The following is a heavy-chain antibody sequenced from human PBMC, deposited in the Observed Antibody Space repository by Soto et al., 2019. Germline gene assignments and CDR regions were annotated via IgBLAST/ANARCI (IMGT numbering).Heavy chain of an antibody. CDR3: ASRHSSPYFDY. V-gene: IGHV4-30-4*08. Sequence: SETLSLTCTVSGDSISTSGYYWAWIRQPPGKGLEWIGSIYYSGSTYYNPSLKSRVTISVDTSKNQFSLKLNSVTAADTAVYYCASRHSSPYFDYWGQGTLVTVSS. CDR2: IYYSGST. CDR1: GDSISTSGYY. D-gene: IGHD6-13*01. J-gene: IGHJ4*02.